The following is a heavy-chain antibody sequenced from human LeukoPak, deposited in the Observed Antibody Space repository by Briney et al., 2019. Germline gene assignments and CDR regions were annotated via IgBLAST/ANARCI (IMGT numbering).Heavy chain of an antibody. D-gene: IGHD4-17*01. Sequence: PGGSLRLSCAGSGFTFSDYKMNWVRQAPGKGLEWISYISGSGTTTYYADSVRGRFTISRDNARDSLYLQMNTLRAEDAAIYYCVRAALAVDDYGDSGAFDYFDYWGQGILVTVSS. CDR2: ISGSGTTT. V-gene: IGHV3-48*03. J-gene: IGHJ4*02. CDR3: VRAALAVDDYGDSGAFDYFDY. CDR1: GFTFSDYK.